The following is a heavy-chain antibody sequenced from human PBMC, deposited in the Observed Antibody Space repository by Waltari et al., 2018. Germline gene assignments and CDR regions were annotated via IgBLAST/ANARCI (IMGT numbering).Heavy chain of an antibody. CDR2: ISGECGST. D-gene: IGHD3-10*01. CDR3: AKDYYGSSYGMGV. CDR1: GFTFDDYA. Sequence: EVQLVESGGVVVQPGGSLRLSCAASGFTFDDYAMYWARKAPGEGLEWVSLISGECGSTYYADSVKGRFPISRDNSKNSLSLQMNSLRAEDTALYYCAKDYYGSSYGMGVWGQGTTVTVSS. J-gene: IGHJ6*02. V-gene: IGHV3-43D*03.